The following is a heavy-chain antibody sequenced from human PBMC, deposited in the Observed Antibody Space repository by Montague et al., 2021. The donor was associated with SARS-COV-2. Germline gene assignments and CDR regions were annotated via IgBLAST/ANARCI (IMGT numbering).Heavy chain of an antibody. CDR1: GGSISSGGYY. D-gene: IGHD5-12*01. Sequence: TLSLTCTVSGGSISSGGYYWSWIRQHPGKGLEWIGYIYYSGSTYYNLSLKSRVTISVDTSKNQFSLRLSSVTAADTSVYYCARSCMVASGAPFAVDYWGQGTLVTVSS. CDR2: IYYSGST. CDR3: ARSCMVASGAPFAVDY. J-gene: IGHJ4*02. V-gene: IGHV4-31*03.